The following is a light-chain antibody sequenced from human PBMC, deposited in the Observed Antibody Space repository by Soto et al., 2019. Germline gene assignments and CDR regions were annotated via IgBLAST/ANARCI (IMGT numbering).Light chain of an antibody. CDR2: DAS. Sequence: EIVLTQSPATLSLSPGERATLSCSASQSVSSYLAWYQQKPGQAPRLLIYDASNRATGIPARFSGSGSGTDFTLTISSLEPEDFAVYYCQLRSNWPLYTFGQGTKLEIK. J-gene: IGKJ2*01. V-gene: IGKV3-11*01. CDR1: QSVSSY. CDR3: QLRSNWPLYT.